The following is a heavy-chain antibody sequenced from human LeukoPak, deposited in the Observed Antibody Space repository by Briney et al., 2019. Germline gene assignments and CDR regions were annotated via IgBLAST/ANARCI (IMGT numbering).Heavy chain of an antibody. D-gene: IGHD6-19*01. CDR1: GFSFSSYA. Sequence: GRSLRLSCAASGFSFSSYAMHWVRQAPGKGLEWVAVMSYDGTNKYYADSVKGRSTISRDDSKNTLYLQMNSLRAEDTAVYYCARDFVAGTMEYFQHWGQGTLVTVSS. J-gene: IGHJ1*01. V-gene: IGHV3-30-3*01. CDR3: ARDFVAGTMEYFQH. CDR2: MSYDGTNK.